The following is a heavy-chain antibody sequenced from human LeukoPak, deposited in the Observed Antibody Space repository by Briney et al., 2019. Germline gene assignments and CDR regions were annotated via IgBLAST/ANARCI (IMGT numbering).Heavy chain of an antibody. J-gene: IGHJ4*02. Sequence: TGRSLRLSCAVTGLTVSSNYMTWVRQTPGKGLEWVSVISSGGNTNYADSVKGRFTISRDNSKNTLYLQMNSLRAEDTAVYYCARDNHYDGLDYWGQGTLVTVSS. CDR3: ARDNHYDGLDY. D-gene: IGHD3-22*01. CDR2: ISSGGNT. CDR1: GLTVSSNY. V-gene: IGHV3-53*01.